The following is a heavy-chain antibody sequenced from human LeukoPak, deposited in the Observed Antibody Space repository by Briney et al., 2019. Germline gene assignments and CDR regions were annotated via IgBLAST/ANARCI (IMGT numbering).Heavy chain of an antibody. D-gene: IGHD3-10*02. CDR1: GFTVSSNY. Sequence: GGSLRLSCAASGFTVSSNYMTWVCQAPGKGLEWVAVISNDGSNKYYADSVKGRFTISRDNAKNSLYLQMNSLRAEDTAVYYCAELGITMIGGVWGKGTTVTISS. J-gene: IGHJ6*04. V-gene: IGHV3-30*18. CDR3: AELGITMIGGV. CDR2: ISNDGSNK.